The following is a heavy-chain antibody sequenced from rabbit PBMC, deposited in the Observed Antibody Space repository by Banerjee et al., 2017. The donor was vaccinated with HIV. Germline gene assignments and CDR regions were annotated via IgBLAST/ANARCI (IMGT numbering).Heavy chain of an antibody. D-gene: IGHD4-1*01. V-gene: IGHV1S40*01. CDR2: IYAGSSGVT. J-gene: IGHJ6*01. Sequence: QSLEESGGDLVKPGASLTLTCTASGFSFTSGYDMCWVRQAPGKGLEWIACIYAGSSGVTWFATWAKGRFTISKTSSTTVTLQMTSLTAADTATYFCARRNVTTNGAYYGMDLWGPGTLVTDS. CDR1: GFSFTSGYD. CDR3: ARRNVTTNGAYYGMDL.